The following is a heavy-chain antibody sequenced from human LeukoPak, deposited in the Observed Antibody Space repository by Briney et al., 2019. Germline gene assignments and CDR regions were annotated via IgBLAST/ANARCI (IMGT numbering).Heavy chain of an antibody. CDR1: GGSISSGGYY. J-gene: IGHJ5*02. Sequence: SETLSLTCTVSGGSISSGGYYWSWIRQHPGKGLEWIGYIYYSGSTYYNPSLKSRVTISVDTSKNQFSLKLSSVTAADTAVYYCAREVVPAAIHNWFDPWGQGTLVTVSS. D-gene: IGHD2-2*02. CDR3: AREVVPAAIHNWFDP. V-gene: IGHV4-31*03. CDR2: IYYSGST.